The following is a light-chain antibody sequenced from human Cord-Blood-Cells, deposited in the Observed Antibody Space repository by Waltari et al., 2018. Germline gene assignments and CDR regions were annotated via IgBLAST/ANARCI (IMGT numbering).Light chain of an antibody. V-gene: IGKV3-20*01. J-gene: IGKJ2*01. CDR3: QQYGSSPPNT. Sequence: EIVLTQSPGTLSLSPGERATLSCRASQSVSSSYLAWYQQKPGQAPRLLIYGASSKATGIPDRFKGSGYGTDFTLTISRLEPEDFAVYYCQQYGSSPPNTFGQGTKLEIK. CDR1: QSVSSSY. CDR2: GAS.